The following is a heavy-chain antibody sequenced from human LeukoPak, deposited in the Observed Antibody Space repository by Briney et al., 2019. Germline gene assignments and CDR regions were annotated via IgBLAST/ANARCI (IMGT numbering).Heavy chain of an antibody. CDR1: GFTFGSYA. CDR2: ISGSGGST. CDR3: AKGYCSGGSCYLIDN. V-gene: IGHV3-23*01. J-gene: IGHJ4*02. Sequence: PGGSLRLSCAASGFTFGSYAMSWVRQAPGKGLEWVSAISGSGGSTYYADSVKGRFTISRDNSKNTLYLQMNSLRAEDTAVYYCAKGYCSGGSCYLIDNWGQGTLVTVSS. D-gene: IGHD2-15*01.